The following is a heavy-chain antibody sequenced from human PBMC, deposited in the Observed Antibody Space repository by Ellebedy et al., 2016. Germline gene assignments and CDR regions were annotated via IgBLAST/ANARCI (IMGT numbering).Heavy chain of an antibody. CDR3: AKEPPVVGNYFYGMDV. Sequence: GGSLRLXCAASGFTLRNSVMHWVRQVTGNFLEWASSVDPVGRIFYKDSVKGRFTISREAAKNSLYLQMNSLRAEDTALYYCAKEPPVVGNYFYGMDVWGQGATVAVSS. D-gene: IGHD2-15*01. CDR1: GFTLRNSV. V-gene: IGHV3-13*01. J-gene: IGHJ6*02. CDR2: VDPVGRI.